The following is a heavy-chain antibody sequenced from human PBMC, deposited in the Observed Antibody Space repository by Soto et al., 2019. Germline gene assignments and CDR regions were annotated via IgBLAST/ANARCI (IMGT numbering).Heavy chain of an antibody. V-gene: IGHV3-30-3*01. Sequence: AGGALRLSCAASGFTFRSYAMHWGRQAPGKGVEGGGVISYDGSKKYYADSVKGRFTISRDNSKNTLYLQMNSLRAEDTAVYYYARDPPPESSYYYYGMDVWGQGTTVTVSS. CDR2: ISYDGSKK. J-gene: IGHJ6*02. CDR1: GFTFRSYA. CDR3: ARDPPPESSYYYYGMDV.